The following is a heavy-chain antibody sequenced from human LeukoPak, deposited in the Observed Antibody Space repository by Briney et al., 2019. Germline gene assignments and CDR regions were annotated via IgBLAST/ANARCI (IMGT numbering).Heavy chain of an antibody. CDR2: ISGSGGST. J-gene: IGHJ4*02. V-gene: IGHV3-23*01. Sequence: GRSLRLSCAASGFTFDDYAMHWVRQAPGKGLEWVSAISGSGGSTYYADSVKGRFTISRDNSKNTLYLQMNSLRAEDTAVYYCARRYDSSGGDFDYWGQGTLVTVSS. D-gene: IGHD3-22*01. CDR3: ARRYDSSGGDFDY. CDR1: GFTFDDYA.